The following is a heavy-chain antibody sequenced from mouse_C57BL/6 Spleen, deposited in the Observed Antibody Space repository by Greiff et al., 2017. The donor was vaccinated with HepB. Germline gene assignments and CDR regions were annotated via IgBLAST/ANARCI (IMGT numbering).Heavy chain of an antibody. J-gene: IGHJ3*01. CDR1: GYTFTSYG. D-gene: IGHD1-1*01. V-gene: IGHV1-81*01. Sequence: QVQLQQSGAELARPGASVKLSCKASGYTFTSYGISWVKQRTGQGLEWIGEIYPRSGNTYYNEKFKGKATLTADKSSSTAYMELRSLTSEDSAVYFCASSAITTVAYWGQGTLVTVSA. CDR2: IYPRSGNT. CDR3: ASSAITTVAY.